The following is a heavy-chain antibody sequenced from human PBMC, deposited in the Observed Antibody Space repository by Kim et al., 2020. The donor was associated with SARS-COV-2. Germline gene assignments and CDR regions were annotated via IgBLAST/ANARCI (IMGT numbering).Heavy chain of an antibody. Sequence: GGSLRLSCGASGFTFNNYAMHWVRQAPGKGLEWVAVISYDGSIKYYADSVKGQFTVSRDSSHNTLYLQMRNLRPDDTALYFCAKSSDFFWLGQVLNAFD. CDR3: AKSSDFFWLGQVLNAFD. J-gene: IGHJ3*01. CDR1: GFTFNNYA. CDR2: ISYDGSIK. V-gene: IGHV3-30*18. D-gene: IGHD2-21*02.